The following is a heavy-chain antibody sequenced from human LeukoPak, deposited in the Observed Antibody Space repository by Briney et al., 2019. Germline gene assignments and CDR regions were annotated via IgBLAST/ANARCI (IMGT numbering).Heavy chain of an antibody. Sequence: TGGSLRLSCAASGFTFSTYSMSWVRQAPGKGLEWVSTIDVTTGISYYADSVKGRFTISRDNFQNTLFLQLNNLRVDDTAVYYCARKIPSPGAFDIWGQGTMVTVSS. V-gene: IGHV3-23*01. CDR1: GFTFSTYS. CDR2: IDVTTGIS. D-gene: IGHD2-2*01. CDR3: ARKIPSPGAFDI. J-gene: IGHJ3*02.